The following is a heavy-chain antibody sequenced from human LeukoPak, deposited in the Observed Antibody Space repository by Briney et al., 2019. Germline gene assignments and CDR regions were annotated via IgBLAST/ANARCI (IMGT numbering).Heavy chain of an antibody. CDR1: AFTFSNYA. J-gene: IGHJ6*02. CDR2: ISGNGGNT. CDR3: ASGRGTYSSSYYYYGMDV. Sequence: GGSLRLSCAASAFTFSNYAMSWVRQAPGKGLEWASGISGNGGNTYYADSVKGRFTISRDNSKNTLYLQMNSLRAEDTGVYYCASGRGTYSSSYYYYGMDVWGQGTTVTVSS. V-gene: IGHV3-23*01. D-gene: IGHD1-26*01.